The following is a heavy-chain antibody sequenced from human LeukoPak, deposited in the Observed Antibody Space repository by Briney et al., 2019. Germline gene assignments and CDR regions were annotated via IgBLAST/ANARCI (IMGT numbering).Heavy chain of an antibody. V-gene: IGHV3-74*01. Sequence: GGSLRLSCAVSGFTFSSYWMHWVRQAPGKGLVWVSRINTDGSSTSYADSVKGRFTISRDNAKNTLYLQMNSLRAEDTAVYYCAIDAGDGYSYSYWGQGTLVTVSS. CDR1: GFTFSSYW. D-gene: IGHD5-24*01. J-gene: IGHJ4*02. CDR2: INTDGSST. CDR3: AIDAGDGYSYSY.